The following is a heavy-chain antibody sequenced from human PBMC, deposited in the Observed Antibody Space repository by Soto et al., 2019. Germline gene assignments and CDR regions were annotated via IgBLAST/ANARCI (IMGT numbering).Heavy chain of an antibody. CDR3: ARRQLIYYYGMDV. J-gene: IGHJ6*02. V-gene: IGHV4-4*02. CDR2: IYHSGST. Sequence: PSETLSLTCAVPGGSISSSNWWSWVRQPPGKGLEWIGEIYHSGSTNYNPSLKSRVTISVDKSKNQFSLKLSSVTAADTAVYYCARRQLIYYYGMDVWGQGTTVTVSS. CDR1: GGSISSSNW. D-gene: IGHD6-6*01.